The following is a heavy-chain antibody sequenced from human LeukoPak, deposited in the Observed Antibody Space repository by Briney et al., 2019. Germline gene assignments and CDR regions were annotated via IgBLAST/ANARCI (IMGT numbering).Heavy chain of an antibody. CDR1: GFIFSNYV. J-gene: IGHJ3*02. CDR2: ISGSGGNT. D-gene: IGHD4-11*01. Sequence: GGSLRLSCAASGFIFSNYVMSWVRQAPGKGLEWASAISGSGGNTYYADSVKGRFTISRDNSKNTLYLQMNSLRAEDAAVYYCANEYSKGDIWGQGTMVTVSS. V-gene: IGHV3-23*01. CDR3: ANEYSKGDI.